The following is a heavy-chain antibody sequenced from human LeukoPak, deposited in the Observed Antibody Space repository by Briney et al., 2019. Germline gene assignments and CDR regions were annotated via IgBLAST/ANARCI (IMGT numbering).Heavy chain of an antibody. CDR3: AKGPGYDFWSGYYGNNWFDP. Sequence: GGSLRLSCAASRFTFSSYSMNWVRQAPGKGLEWVSSIGSSSSYIYCADSVKGRFTISRDNSKNTLYLQMNSLRAEDTAVYYCAKGPGYDFWSGYYGNNWFDPWGQGTLVTVSS. V-gene: IGHV3-21*04. CDR1: RFTFSSYS. D-gene: IGHD3-3*01. J-gene: IGHJ5*02. CDR2: IGSSSSYI.